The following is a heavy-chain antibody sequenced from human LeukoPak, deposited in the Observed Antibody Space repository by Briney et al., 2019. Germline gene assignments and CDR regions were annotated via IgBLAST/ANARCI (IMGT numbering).Heavy chain of an antibody. CDR2: INHSGST. D-gene: IGHD6-19*01. V-gene: IGHV4-34*01. Sequence: SETLSLTCAVYGVSFNGYYWGWIRQPPGKGLEWIGEINHSGSTNYNPSLKSRVTISVDTSKNQFSLKLSSVTAADTAVYYCASRDSSGWYYYWGQGTLVTVSS. J-gene: IGHJ4*02. CDR3: ASRDSSGWYYY. CDR1: GVSFNGYY.